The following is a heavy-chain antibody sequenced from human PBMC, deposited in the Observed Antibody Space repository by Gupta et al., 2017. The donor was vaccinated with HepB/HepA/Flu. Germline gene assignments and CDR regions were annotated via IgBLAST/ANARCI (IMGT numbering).Heavy chain of an antibody. CDR3: ARRDGDAFDI. CDR2: IFYSGST. V-gene: IGHV4-59*08. CDR1: GGSISSYY. Sequence: QVQLQESGPGLVKPSETPSLPCTVSGGSISSYYWSWFRQPPGKGLEWIGYIFYSGSTNDNPSLKSRVNISVNTSKNQFSLRLSSVTATDTAVYYCARRDGDAFDIWGQGTMVTVSS. D-gene: IGHD5-24*01. J-gene: IGHJ3*02.